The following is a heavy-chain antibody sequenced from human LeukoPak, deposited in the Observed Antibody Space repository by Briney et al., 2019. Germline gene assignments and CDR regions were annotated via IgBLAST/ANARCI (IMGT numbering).Heavy chain of an antibody. CDR1: GFTFSSYG. Sequence: PGGSLRLSCAASGFTFSSYGMHWVRQAPGKGLEWVAVIWYDGSNKYYADSVKGRFTISRDNSKNMLYLQMNSLRAEDTAVYYCAKEAIVEGRIDYWGQGTLVTVSS. J-gene: IGHJ4*02. CDR2: IWYDGSNK. D-gene: IGHD1-26*01. V-gene: IGHV3-33*06. CDR3: AKEAIVEGRIDY.